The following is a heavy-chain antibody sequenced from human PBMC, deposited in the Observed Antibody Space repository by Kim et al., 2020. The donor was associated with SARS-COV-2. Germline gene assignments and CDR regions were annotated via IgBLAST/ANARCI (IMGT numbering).Heavy chain of an antibody. J-gene: IGHJ4*02. Sequence: GGSLRLSCAASGFTSSGSWMHWVRQTPGKGLVWVSRIKADGSSSYADSVKGRFTISRDDAKNTLFLQMNSLRAEDTAVYYCARDYYFSISNWGQGALVTVSS. CDR3: ARDYYFSISN. V-gene: IGHV3-74*01. CDR1: GFTSSGSW. CDR2: IKADGSS. D-gene: IGHD3-3*01.